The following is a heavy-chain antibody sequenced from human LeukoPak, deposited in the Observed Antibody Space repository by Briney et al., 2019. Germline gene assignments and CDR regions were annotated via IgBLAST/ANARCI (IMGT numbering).Heavy chain of an antibody. D-gene: IGHD6-13*01. CDR1: GFTFRSYW. V-gene: IGHV3-7*01. Sequence: GGSLRLSCAASGFTFRSYWMSWVRQAPGKGLEWVDNIKQDGSEKYYVDSVKGRFTISRDNAKNSLYLQMNSLRAEDTAEYYCARTIAAAPYYFDSWGKGTLVTVSS. J-gene: IGHJ4*02. CDR3: ARTIAAAPYYFDS. CDR2: IKQDGSEK.